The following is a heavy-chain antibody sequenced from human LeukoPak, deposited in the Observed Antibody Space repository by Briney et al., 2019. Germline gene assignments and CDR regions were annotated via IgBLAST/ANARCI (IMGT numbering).Heavy chain of an antibody. D-gene: IGHD3-10*01. CDR3: AKDQSYGSGSYHYYMDV. Sequence: GGSLRLSCAASGFAFRSYAMSWVRQAPGKGLEWVSSISGSGGSTYYADSVKGRFTISRDNSQNTVYLQMNSLRAEDTAVYYCAKDQSYGSGSYHYYMDVWGKGTTVTISS. J-gene: IGHJ6*03. V-gene: IGHV3-23*01. CDR2: ISGSGGST. CDR1: GFAFRSYA.